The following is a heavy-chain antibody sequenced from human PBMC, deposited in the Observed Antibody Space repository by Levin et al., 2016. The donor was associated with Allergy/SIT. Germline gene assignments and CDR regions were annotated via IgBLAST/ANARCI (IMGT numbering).Heavy chain of an antibody. CDR1: GGSISSSNW. D-gene: IGHD6-13*01. V-gene: IGHV4-4*02. CDR2: IYHSGRT. J-gene: IGHJ4*02. Sequence: SETLSLTCAVSGGSISSSNWWSWVRQPPGKGLEWIGEIYHSGRTNYNPSLKSRVTISVDKSKNQFSLKLSSVTAADTAVYYCARDLPIAAADHGDYWGQGTLVTVSS. CDR3: ARDLPIAAADHGDY.